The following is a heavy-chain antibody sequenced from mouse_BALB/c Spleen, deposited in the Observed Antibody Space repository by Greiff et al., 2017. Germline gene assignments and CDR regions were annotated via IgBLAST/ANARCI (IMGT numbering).Heavy chain of an antibody. D-gene: IGHD1-2*01. J-gene: IGHJ4*01. CDR2: ISSGGSYT. V-gene: IGHV5-6*01. CDR1: GFTFSSYG. CDR3: ARPTTTATFMDY. Sequence: EVKLVESGGDLVKPGGSLKLSCAASGFTFSSYGMSWVRQTPDKRLEWVATISSGGSYTYYPDSVKGRFTISSDNAKNTLYLQMSSLKSEDTAMYFCARPTTTATFMDYWGQGTSVTVSS.